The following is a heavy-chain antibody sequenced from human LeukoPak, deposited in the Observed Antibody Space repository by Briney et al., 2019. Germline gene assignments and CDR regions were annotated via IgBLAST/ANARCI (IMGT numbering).Heavy chain of an antibody. CDR3: ARVHYDKGYGY. CDR2: IIPIFGTA. D-gene: IGHD3-22*01. Sequence: ASVKVPCKASGGTFSSYAISWVRQAPGQGLEWMGGIIPIFGTANYAQKFQGRVTITADESTSTAYMELSSLRSEDTAVYYCARVHYDKGYGYWGQGTLVTVSS. CDR1: GGTFSSYA. J-gene: IGHJ4*02. V-gene: IGHV1-69*13.